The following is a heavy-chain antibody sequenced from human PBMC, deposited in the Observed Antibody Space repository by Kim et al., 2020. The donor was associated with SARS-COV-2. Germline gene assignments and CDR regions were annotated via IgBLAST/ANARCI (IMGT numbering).Heavy chain of an antibody. J-gene: IGHJ6*02. Sequence: GGSLRLSCAASGFTFSSYSMNWVRQAPGKGLEWVSSISSSSSYIYYADSVKGRFTISRDNAKNSLYLQMNSLRAEDTAVYYCARDQHIDCGGDCQYYYYYGMDVWGQGTTVTVSS. CDR2: ISSSSSYI. V-gene: IGHV3-21*01. CDR1: GFTFSSYS. D-gene: IGHD2-21*02. CDR3: ARDQHIDCGGDCQYYYYYGMDV.